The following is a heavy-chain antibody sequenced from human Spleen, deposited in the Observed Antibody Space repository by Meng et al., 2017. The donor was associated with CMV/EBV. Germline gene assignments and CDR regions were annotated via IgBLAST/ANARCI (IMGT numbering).Heavy chain of an antibody. CDR1: GFTVSSNY. Sequence: GSLRLSCAASGFTVSSNYMSWVRQAPGKGLEWIAEINHSGGTNYNPSLKSRVSISVDTSRNQFSLKVNSVTAADTAVYYCATRVVWGQGTLVTVSS. D-gene: IGHD2-15*01. J-gene: IGHJ4*02. CDR3: ATRVV. CDR2: INHSGGT. V-gene: IGHV4-34*08.